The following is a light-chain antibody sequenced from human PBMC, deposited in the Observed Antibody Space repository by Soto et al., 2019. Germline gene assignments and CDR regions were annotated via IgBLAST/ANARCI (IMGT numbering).Light chain of an antibody. V-gene: IGKV1-5*03. CDR3: QQYNNWPFT. Sequence: DIQMTQSPSTLSASVGDRVTITCRASQSISSWLAWYQQKPGKAPKLLIYKASTLKSGVPSRFSGSGSGTEFTLTISSLQSEDFAVYYCQQYNNWPFTFGPGTKVDIK. J-gene: IGKJ3*01. CDR1: QSISSW. CDR2: KAS.